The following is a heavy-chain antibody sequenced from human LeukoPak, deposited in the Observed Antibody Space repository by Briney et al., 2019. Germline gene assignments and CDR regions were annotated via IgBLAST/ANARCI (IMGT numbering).Heavy chain of an antibody. CDR1: GFTFSSYW. CDR3: ARSPDGFDY. Sequence: PGGSLRLSCAASGFTFSSYWVSWVRQAPGKGLEWVANIKQDGSEKYYVDSVKGRFTISRDNAKNSLYLQMNSLRAEDTAVYYCARSPDGFDYWGQGTLVTVSS. CDR2: IKQDGSEK. V-gene: IGHV3-7*01. J-gene: IGHJ4*02. D-gene: IGHD2-8*01.